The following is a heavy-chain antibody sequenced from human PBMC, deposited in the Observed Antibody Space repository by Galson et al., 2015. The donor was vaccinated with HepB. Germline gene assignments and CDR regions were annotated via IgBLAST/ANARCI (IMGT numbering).Heavy chain of an antibody. CDR1: SGPISSSDYY. CDR2: IYHGGSA. Sequence: SETLSLTCTVSSGPISSSDYYWGWVRQPPGKGLEWIGNIYHGGSASYNPSLKSRVTISVDKSKNQFSLKLSSVTAADTAVYYCARFREGGGWLDYWGQGILVTVSS. CDR3: ARFREGGGWLDY. J-gene: IGHJ4*02. D-gene: IGHD6-19*01. V-gene: IGHV4-39*07.